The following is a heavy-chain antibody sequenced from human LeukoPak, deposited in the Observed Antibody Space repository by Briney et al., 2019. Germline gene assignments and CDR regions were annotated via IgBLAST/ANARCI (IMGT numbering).Heavy chain of an antibody. CDR2: IKQDGSEK. J-gene: IGHJ6*02. CDR3: AREYDILTGWTGVWPYYYGMDV. Sequence: QSGGSLRLSCAASGFTFSSYWMSWVRQAPGKGLEWVANIKQDGSEKYYVDSVKGRFTISRDNAKNSLYLQMNSLRAEDTAVYYCAREYDILTGWTGVWPYYYGMDVWGQGTTVTVSS. D-gene: IGHD3-9*01. V-gene: IGHV3-7*03. CDR1: GFTFSSYW.